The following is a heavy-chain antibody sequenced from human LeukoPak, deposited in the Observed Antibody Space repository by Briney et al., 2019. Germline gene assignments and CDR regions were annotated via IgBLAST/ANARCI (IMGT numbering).Heavy chain of an antibody. Sequence: EWMGWINTNTGNPTYAQGFTGRFVFSLDTSVSTAYLQISSLKAEDTAVYYCARGYYETFDYWGQGTLVTVSS. CDR3: ARGYYETFDY. V-gene: IGHV7-4-1*02. J-gene: IGHJ4*02. D-gene: IGHD3-22*01. CDR2: INTNTGNP.